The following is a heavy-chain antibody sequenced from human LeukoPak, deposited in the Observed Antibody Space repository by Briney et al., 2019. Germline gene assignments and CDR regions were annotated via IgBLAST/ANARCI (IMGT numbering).Heavy chain of an antibody. CDR3: ARDRWVSHTSSSGYPYYYYGMDV. D-gene: IGHD3-22*01. CDR1: GGSISSGGYS. CDR2: IYHSGST. J-gene: IGHJ6*02. V-gene: IGHV4-30-2*01. Sequence: PSQTLSLTCAVSGGSISSGGYSWSWIRQPPGKGLEWIGYIYHSGSTYYNPSLKSRVTISVDRSKNQFSLKLSSVTAADTAVYYCARDRWVSHTSSSGYPYYYYGMDVWGQGTTVTVSS.